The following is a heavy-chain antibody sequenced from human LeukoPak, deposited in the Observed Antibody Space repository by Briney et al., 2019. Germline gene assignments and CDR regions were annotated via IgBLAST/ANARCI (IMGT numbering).Heavy chain of an antibody. CDR2: ISSSGSTI. J-gene: IGHJ6*04. CDR1: GFTFSNYA. Sequence: GGSLRLSCAASGFTFSNYAMHWVRLAPGKGLEWVSYISSSGSTIYYADSVKGRFTISRDNAKNSLYLQMNSLRAEDTAVYYCAELGITMIGGVWGKGTTATISS. V-gene: IGHV3-48*03. D-gene: IGHD3-10*02. CDR3: AELGITMIGGV.